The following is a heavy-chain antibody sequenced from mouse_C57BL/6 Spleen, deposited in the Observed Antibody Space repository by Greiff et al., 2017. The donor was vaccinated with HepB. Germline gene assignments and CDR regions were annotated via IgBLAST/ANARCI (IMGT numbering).Heavy chain of an antibody. J-gene: IGHJ4*01. CDR2: INPNNGGT. Sequence: EVKLQQSGPELVKPGASVKISCKASGYTFTDYYMNWVKQSHGKSLEWIGDINPNNGGTSYNQKFKGKATLTVDKSSSTAYMELRSLTSEDSAVYYCARIWDSYYYAMDYWGQGTSVTVSS. CDR1: GYTFTDYY. D-gene: IGHD3-3*01. CDR3: ARIWDSYYYAMDY. V-gene: IGHV1-26*01.